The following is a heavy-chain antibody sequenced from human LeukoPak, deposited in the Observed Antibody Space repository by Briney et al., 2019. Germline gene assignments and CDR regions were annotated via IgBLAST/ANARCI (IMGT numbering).Heavy chain of an antibody. CDR1: GFTFSSYW. Sequence: GGSLRLSCAASGFTFSSYWMSWVRQAPGKGLEWVANIKQDGSEKYYVDSVKGRFTISRDNAKNSLYLQMNSLRAEDTAVYYCAREREHRDFWSGYTYYYYYMDVWGKGTTVTVSS. V-gene: IGHV3-7*01. CDR3: AREREHRDFWSGYTYYYYYMDV. J-gene: IGHJ6*03. CDR2: IKQDGSEK. D-gene: IGHD3-3*01.